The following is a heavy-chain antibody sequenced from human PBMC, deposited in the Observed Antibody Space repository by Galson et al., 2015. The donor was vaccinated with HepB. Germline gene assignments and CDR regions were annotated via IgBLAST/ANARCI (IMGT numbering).Heavy chain of an antibody. CDR1: GGTFSSYA. D-gene: IGHD2-2*01. CDR3: ARGIVVVPAAPPLCYYMDV. J-gene: IGHJ6*03. CDR2: IIPIFGTA. Sequence: SVKVSCKASGGTFSSYAISWVRQAPGKGLEWMGGIIPIFGTANYAQKFQGRVTITADESTSTAYMELSSLRSEDTAVYYCARGIVVVPAAPPLCYYMDVWGKGTTVTVSS. V-gene: IGHV1-69*13.